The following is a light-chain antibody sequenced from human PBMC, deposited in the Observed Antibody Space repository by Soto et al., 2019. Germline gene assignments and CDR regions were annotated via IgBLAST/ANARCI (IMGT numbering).Light chain of an antibody. J-gene: IGKJ3*01. CDR3: QQYGSSRFT. Sequence: IVLTQSPGTLSLSAGERATLSCRASQSVSSSYLAWYQQKPGQAPRLLIYGASSRATGIPDRFSGSGSGTDFTLTISRLEPEDFAVYYCQQYGSSRFTFGPGTKVDIK. CDR1: QSVSSSY. CDR2: GAS. V-gene: IGKV3-20*01.